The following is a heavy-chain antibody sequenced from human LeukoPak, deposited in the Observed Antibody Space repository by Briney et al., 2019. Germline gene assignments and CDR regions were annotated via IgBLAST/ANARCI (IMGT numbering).Heavy chain of an antibody. CDR3: ARAPLVLQYRWWFDP. CDR1: GSIFSRYE. Sequence: GASLLLSCAASGSIFSRYEIYWVRQAPGKGLEWISYISGSGATIYYADSVKGRFTISRDNAKNSLYLQMNSLRAEDTAVYHCARAPLVLQYRWWFDPWGQGTLVIVSS. V-gene: IGHV3-48*03. D-gene: IGHD5-24*01. CDR2: ISGSGATI. J-gene: IGHJ5*02.